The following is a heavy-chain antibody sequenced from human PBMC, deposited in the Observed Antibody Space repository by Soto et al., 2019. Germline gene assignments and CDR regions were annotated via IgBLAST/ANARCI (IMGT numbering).Heavy chain of an antibody. CDR2: IIPIFGTA. D-gene: IGHD3-10*01. CDR1: GGTFSSYA. J-gene: IGHJ6*02. V-gene: IGHV1-69*12. CDR3: ASQGSTMVRGVIMSYYYGMDV. Sequence: QVQLVQSGAEVKKPGSSVKVSCKASGGTFSSYAISWVRQAPGQGLEWMGGIIPIFGTANYAQKFQGRVTITADESTSTAYMELSSLRSEDTAVYYCASQGSTMVRGVIMSYYYGMDVWGQGTTVTVFS.